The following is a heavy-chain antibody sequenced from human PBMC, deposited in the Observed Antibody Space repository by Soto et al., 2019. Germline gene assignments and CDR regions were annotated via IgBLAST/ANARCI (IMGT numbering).Heavy chain of an antibody. J-gene: IGHJ6*02. CDR2: INPNSGGT. V-gene: IGHV1-2*02. CDR3: ARTTVTRSDGMDV. CDR1: GYTFTGYY. D-gene: IGHD4-17*01. Sequence: QVQLVQSGAEVKKPGASVKGSCKASGYTFTGYYMHWVRQAPGQGPEWMGWINPNSGGTNYAQKFQGRVTMTRETSSSTPYMELSRLRSDDTDVYYCARTTVTRSDGMDVWGQGTTVTDSS.